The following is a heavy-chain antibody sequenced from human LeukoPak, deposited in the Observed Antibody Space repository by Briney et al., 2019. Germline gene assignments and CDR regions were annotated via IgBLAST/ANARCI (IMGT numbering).Heavy chain of an antibody. D-gene: IGHD3-10*01. CDR2: ISWDGGST. V-gene: IGHV3-43D*03. CDR3: AKGVPDYGSGSYYDQLDY. CDR1: GFTFDDYA. Sequence: GGSLRLSCAASGFTFDDYAMHWVRQAPGKGLEWVSLISWDGGSTYYADSVKGRFTISRDNSKNSLYLQMNSLRAEDTALYYCAKGVPDYGSGSYYDQLDYWGQGTLVTVSS. J-gene: IGHJ4*02.